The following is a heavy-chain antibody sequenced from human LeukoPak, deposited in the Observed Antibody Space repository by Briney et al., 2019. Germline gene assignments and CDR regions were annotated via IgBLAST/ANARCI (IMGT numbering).Heavy chain of an antibody. J-gene: IGHJ4*02. CDR2: IDHSGSA. Sequence: SQTLSLTCTVSGDSITTGGHYWSWSREHPGRGLEWIGYIDHSGSANYNPSLESRITISGDTSKNQFALKVTSVTAADTAVYYCASVGGGSPYWGQGTLVTVSS. V-gene: IGHV4-31*03. CDR3: ASVGGGSPY. CDR1: GDSITTGGHY. D-gene: IGHD3-16*01.